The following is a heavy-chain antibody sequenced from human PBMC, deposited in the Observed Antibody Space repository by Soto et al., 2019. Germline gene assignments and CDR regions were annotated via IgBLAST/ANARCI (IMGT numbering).Heavy chain of an antibody. CDR2: ISAYNGNT. CDR1: GYTFTSYG. V-gene: IGHV1-18*04. D-gene: IGHD3-3*01. J-gene: IGHJ6*02. Sequence: GASVKVSCKASGYTFTSYGISWVRQAPGQGLEWMGWISAYNGNTNYAQKLQGRVTMTTDTSTSTAYMELRSLRSDDTAVYYCARDHRAATNFWSCYFGNYYYGMDVWGQGTTVTVSS. CDR3: ARDHRAATNFWSCYFGNYYYGMDV.